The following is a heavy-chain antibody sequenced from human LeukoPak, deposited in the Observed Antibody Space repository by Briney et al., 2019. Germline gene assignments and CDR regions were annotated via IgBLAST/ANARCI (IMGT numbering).Heavy chain of an antibody. CDR1: GFTFSSYW. J-gene: IGHJ3*02. Sequence: GGSLRLSCAASGFTFSSYWMSWVRQAPGKGLEWVANIKQDGSEKYYVDSVKGRFTISRDNAKNSLYLQMNSLRAEDTALYYCARARGERAFGIWGQGTMVTVSS. D-gene: IGHD4-17*01. CDR2: IKQDGSEK. CDR3: ARARGERAFGI. V-gene: IGHV3-7*03.